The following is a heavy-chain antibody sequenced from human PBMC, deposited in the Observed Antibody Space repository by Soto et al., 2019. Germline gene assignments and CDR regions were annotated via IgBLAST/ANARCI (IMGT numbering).Heavy chain of an antibody. CDR1: GYTFTGYY. Sequence: ASVKVSCKASGYTFTGYYMHWVRQAPGQGLEWMGWINPNSGGTNYAQKFQGWVTMTRDTSISTAYMELSRLRSDDTAVYYCARGTLSRDTMVRGVIVYYYYYGMDVWGQGTTVTVSS. J-gene: IGHJ6*02. D-gene: IGHD3-10*01. V-gene: IGHV1-2*04. CDR2: INPNSGGT. CDR3: ARGTLSRDTMVRGVIVYYYYYGMDV.